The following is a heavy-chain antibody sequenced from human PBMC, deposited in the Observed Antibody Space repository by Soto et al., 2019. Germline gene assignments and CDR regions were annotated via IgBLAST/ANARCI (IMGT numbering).Heavy chain of an antibody. D-gene: IGHD3-3*01. Sequence: GGSLRLSCEASGFTLSMYGMHWVRQAPGKGLEWVAVISFDGSGTNYVDSVKGRFTISRDNSMNRLSLQMNSLRAEDTAGYYCEKELRMRRVAQICFFDPGGRRTLVPVSS. CDR2: ISFDGSGT. CDR1: GFTLSMYG. J-gene: IGHJ5*02. CDR3: EKELRMRRVAQICFFDP. V-gene: IGHV3-30*13.